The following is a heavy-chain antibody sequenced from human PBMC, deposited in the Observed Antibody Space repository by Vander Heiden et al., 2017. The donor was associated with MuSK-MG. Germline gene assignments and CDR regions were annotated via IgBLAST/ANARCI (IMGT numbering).Heavy chain of an antibody. V-gene: IGHV3-30*03. CDR1: GFTFSNYG. J-gene: IGHJ4*02. D-gene: IGHD5-18*01. CDR2: ISQDESNK. Sequence: QVQLVESGGGVVQPGRSLRLSCAASGFTFSNYGMHWVRQAQGKGLEWVAVISQDESNKYYADSVKGRFTISRDNSKNTLNLQMNSLRADDTAVYYCARQRGYNYGYSDYWGQGTLVTVSS. CDR3: ARQRGYNYGYSDY.